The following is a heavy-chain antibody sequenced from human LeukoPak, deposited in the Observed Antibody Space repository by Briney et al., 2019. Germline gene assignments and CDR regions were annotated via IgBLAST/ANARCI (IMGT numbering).Heavy chain of an antibody. CDR1: GGSFSGYY. J-gene: IGHJ4*02. CDR2: IYTSGST. Sequence: PSETLSLTCAVYGGSFSGYYWSWIRQPPGKGLEWIGRIYTSGSTNYNPSPKSRVTISVDTSKNQFSLKLSSVTAADTAVYYCARDLGVRGVREFDYWGQGTLVTVSS. CDR3: ARDLGVRGVREFDY. D-gene: IGHD3-10*01. V-gene: IGHV4-59*10.